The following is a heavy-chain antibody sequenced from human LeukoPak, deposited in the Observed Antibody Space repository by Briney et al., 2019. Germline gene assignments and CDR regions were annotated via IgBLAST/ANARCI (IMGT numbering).Heavy chain of an antibody. D-gene: IGHD2-8*01. Sequence: GGSLRLSCAASGFTFSNYAMSWVRQAPGKGLEWVSAISSSGGSTYYADSVKGRFTISRDNSKNTLYVRMNSLRAEDTAVYYCAKEALMVYSNAYFDYWGQGTLVTVSS. V-gene: IGHV3-23*01. J-gene: IGHJ4*02. CDR3: AKEALMVYSNAYFDY. CDR1: GFTFSNYA. CDR2: ISSSGGST.